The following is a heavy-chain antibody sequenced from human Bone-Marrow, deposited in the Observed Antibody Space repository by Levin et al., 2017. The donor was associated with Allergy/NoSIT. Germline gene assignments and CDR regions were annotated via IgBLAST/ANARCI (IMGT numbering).Heavy chain of an antibody. CDR1: GFSLSDFE. Sequence: GESLKISCVVSGFSLSDFEMSWVRQTPGKGLEWVSHISTSGTTYYADSLKGRFSTSRDDGKNSVYLQMNNLRVDDTGIYYCAREKENVGFWFFDLWGRGTLVTVSS. J-gene: IGHJ2*01. D-gene: IGHD1-1*01. V-gene: IGHV3-48*03. CDR2: ISTSGTT. CDR3: AREKENVGFWFFDL.